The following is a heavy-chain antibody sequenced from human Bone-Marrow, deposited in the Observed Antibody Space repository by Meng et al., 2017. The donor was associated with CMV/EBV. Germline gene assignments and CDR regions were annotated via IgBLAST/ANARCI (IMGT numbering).Heavy chain of an antibody. CDR1: GYTFTSYD. J-gene: IGHJ5*02. D-gene: IGHD2-21*01. CDR2: MNPNSGNT. CDR3: ARGSFRVIAIPVLSHGFDP. Sequence: ASVKVSCKASGYTFTSYDINWVRQATGQGLEWMGWMNPNSGNTGYAQKFQGRVTITRNTSISTAYMELSSLRSEDTAVYYCARGSFRVIAIPVLSHGFDPWAQGTLVPFSS. V-gene: IGHV1-8*03.